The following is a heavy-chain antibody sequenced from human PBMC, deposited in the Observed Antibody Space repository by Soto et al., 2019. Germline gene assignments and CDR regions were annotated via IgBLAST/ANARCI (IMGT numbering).Heavy chain of an antibody. Sequence: GGSLRLSCVASGFTFSSYAMSWVRQAPGKGLEWVSVFSVSGGNTYYADSVKGRFTISRDNSKNTLYLQMSSLRADDTAVYFCAKMGGGIRLDCFDYWGRGALVTVSS. CDR3: AKMGGGIRLDCFDY. D-gene: IGHD1-26*01. J-gene: IGHJ4*02. CDR1: GFTFSSYA. CDR2: FSVSGGNT. V-gene: IGHV3-23*01.